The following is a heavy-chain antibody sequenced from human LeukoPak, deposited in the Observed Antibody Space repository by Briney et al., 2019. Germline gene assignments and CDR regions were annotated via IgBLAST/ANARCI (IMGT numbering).Heavy chain of an antibody. V-gene: IGHV1-69*06. CDR3: ARDLGLLSVIGGYNWFDP. J-gene: IGHJ5*02. Sequence: SVKVSCKASGGTFSKYALSWVRQAPGQGLEWMGGIIPIFGTATYAQKFQARVTITADKSTSTAYMELSSLRSQDTAVYYCARDLGLLSVIGGYNWFDPWGQGTLVTVSS. CDR1: GGTFSKYA. CDR2: IIPIFGTA. D-gene: IGHD2-21*02.